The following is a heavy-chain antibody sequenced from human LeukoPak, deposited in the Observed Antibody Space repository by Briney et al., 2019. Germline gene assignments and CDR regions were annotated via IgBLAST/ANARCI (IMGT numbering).Heavy chain of an antibody. V-gene: IGHV3-23*01. CDR2: ISGSGGST. CDR1: GFTFSSYA. Sequence: GGSLRLSCAASGFTFSSYAMSWVRQAPGKGLEWVSAISGSGGSTYYADSVKGRFTISRDNSKNTLYLQMNSLRAEDTAVYYCARVAAAADTVSGMDVWGQGTTVTVSS. CDR3: ARVAAAADTVSGMDV. J-gene: IGHJ6*02. D-gene: IGHD6-13*01.